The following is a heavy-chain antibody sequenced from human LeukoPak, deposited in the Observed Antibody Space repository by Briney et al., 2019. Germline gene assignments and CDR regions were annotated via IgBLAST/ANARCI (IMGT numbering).Heavy chain of an antibody. Sequence: GESLKISCKGSGYTFSNFWIGWVRQMPEKGLEWMGIIFPVDSDTRYSPSFQGQVIISADKSISTAYLQWSSLKASDTAMYYCARPDFENNAFDIWGQGTMVTVSS. D-gene: IGHD3-3*01. CDR1: GYTFSNFW. CDR2: IFPVDSDT. V-gene: IGHV5-51*01. CDR3: ARPDFENNAFDI. J-gene: IGHJ3*02.